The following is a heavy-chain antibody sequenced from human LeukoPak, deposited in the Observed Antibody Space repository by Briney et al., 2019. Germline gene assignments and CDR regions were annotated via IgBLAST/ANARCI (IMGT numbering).Heavy chain of an antibody. CDR2: INPKSGGT. D-gene: IGHD3-16*01. CDR1: GYTFNDYY. J-gene: IGHJ4*02. Sequence: ASVKVSCRASGYTFNDYYMHWVRQAPGQGLEWMGWINPKSGGTKYAQRFQGRVTMTRDTSISTAYMELSSLRSDDTAVYYCARDGLSQLGDYWGQGTLVNVSS. V-gene: IGHV1-2*02. CDR3: ARDGLSQLGDY.